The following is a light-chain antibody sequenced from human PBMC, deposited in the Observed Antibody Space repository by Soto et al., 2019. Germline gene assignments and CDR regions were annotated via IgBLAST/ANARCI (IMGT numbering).Light chain of an antibody. CDR3: HQYSSYWT. V-gene: IGKV1-5*03. CDR2: NAS. Sequence: DIQMTQSPSTLSASPGDRVTITCRASQSISSWLAWYQQKPGKAPKLLIYNASSLDSGVPSRFSGSGSGTDFTLTISSLQPDDFATYYCHQYSSYWTFGQGTKVEIK. J-gene: IGKJ1*01. CDR1: QSISSW.